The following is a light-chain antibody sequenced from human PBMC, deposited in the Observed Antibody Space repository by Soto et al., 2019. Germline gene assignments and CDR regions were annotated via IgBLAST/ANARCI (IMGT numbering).Light chain of an antibody. CDR2: WAS. CDR1: QTVLYSSNNKNY. V-gene: IGKV4-1*01. Sequence: DIVMTQSPDSLAVSLGERATINCKSSQTVLYSSNNKNYLAWYQQKPGQPPKLLLYWASTRESGVPDRFSGSGSGTAFSLTISSLQAEDVAVYYCQQYYSTPPYTFGQGTKLEIK. CDR3: QQYYSTPPYT. J-gene: IGKJ2*01.